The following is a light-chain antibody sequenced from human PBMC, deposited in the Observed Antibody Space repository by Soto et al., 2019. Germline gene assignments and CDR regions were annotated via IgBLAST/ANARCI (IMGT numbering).Light chain of an antibody. CDR3: LQDINYPWT. CDR1: QDITNY. J-gene: IGKJ1*01. V-gene: IGKV1-33*01. CDR2: DAS. Sequence: DIQMTQSPSSLSASVGDRVTITCQASQDITNYLNWYQQKPGRAPRLLLYDASSLETGVPSRFSGSGSGTDFTLTISSLQPEDVATYYCLQDINYPWTFGQGTKVEIK.